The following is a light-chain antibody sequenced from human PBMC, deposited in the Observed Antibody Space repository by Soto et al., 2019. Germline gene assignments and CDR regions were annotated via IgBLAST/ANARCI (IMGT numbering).Light chain of an antibody. CDR2: DVT. Sequence: QSVLTQPRSVSGAPGQSGTIACTGTSSDVGGYNYVSWYQQHPGKAPKLMIYDVTKRPSGVPDRFSGSKSGNTASLTISGLQAEDEADYYCCSYAGRYTFYVFGTGTKVTV. V-gene: IGLV2-11*01. J-gene: IGLJ1*01. CDR3: CSYAGRYTFYV. CDR1: SSDVGGYNY.